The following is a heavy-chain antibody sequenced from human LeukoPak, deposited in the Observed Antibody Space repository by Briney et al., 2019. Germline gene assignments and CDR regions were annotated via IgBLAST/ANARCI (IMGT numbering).Heavy chain of an antibody. CDR3: ARDRRGYSGYDMN. V-gene: IGHV1-2*06. Sequence: ASVKVSCKASAYTFNGYYMQWVRQAPAQGLEWMGRINPNSGGTDSAQKFQGRVTMTIDTSINTAYMELSSLTSDDTAVYYCARDRRGYSGYDMNWGQGTLVTVSS. CDR1: AYTFNGYY. CDR2: INPNSGGT. J-gene: IGHJ4*02. D-gene: IGHD5-12*01.